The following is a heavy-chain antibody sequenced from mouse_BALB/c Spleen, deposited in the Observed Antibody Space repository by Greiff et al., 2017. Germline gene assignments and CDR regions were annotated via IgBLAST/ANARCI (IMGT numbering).Heavy chain of an antibody. V-gene: IGHV1-12*01. CDR2: IYPGNGDT. J-gene: IGHJ4*01. CDR1: GYTFTSYN. CDR3: AREGGYYYGSSYAMDY. Sequence: QVQLQQPGAELVKPGASVKMSCKASGYTFTSYNMHWVKQTPGQGLEWIGAIYPGNGDTSYNQKFKGKATLTADKSSSTAYMQLSSLTSEDSAVYYCAREGGYYYGSSYAMDYWGQGTSVTVSS. D-gene: IGHD1-1*01.